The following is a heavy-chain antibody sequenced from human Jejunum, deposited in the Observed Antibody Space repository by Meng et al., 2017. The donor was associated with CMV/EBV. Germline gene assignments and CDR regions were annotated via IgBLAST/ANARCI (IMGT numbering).Heavy chain of an antibody. CDR1: GFTLSPYW. J-gene: IGHJ3*01. D-gene: IGHD2-21*01. CDR3: AAYIREAFNL. Sequence: SCGGSGFTLSPYWMGWVRQGPGRGLEWVADMNQDGGENYYAGSVKGRFSISRDNAKNSLYLQMNYLGADDTAVYYCAAYIREAFNLWGQGTVVTVSS. V-gene: IGHV3-7*01. CDR2: MNQDGGEN.